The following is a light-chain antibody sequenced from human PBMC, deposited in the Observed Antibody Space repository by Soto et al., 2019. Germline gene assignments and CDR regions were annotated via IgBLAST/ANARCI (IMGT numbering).Light chain of an antibody. CDR2: VAS. J-gene: IGKJ5*01. V-gene: IGKV3D-20*02. Sequence: EIMLTQAPGTLSLSPGDRATLSCRASQSVSGSYLAWYQQKPGQAPRLLIYVASNRATGIPDRFSGSGSGTDFTLTISSLEPEDFAVYYCQQRSNWPTFGQGTRLEIK. CDR3: QQRSNWPT. CDR1: QSVSGSY.